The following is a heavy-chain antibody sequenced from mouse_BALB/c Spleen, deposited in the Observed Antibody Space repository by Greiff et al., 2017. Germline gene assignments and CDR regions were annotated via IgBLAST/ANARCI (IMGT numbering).Heavy chain of an antibody. CDR1: GFSLTSYG. D-gene: IGHD2-3*01. CDR3: ARSYDGYYGDYFDY. J-gene: IGHJ2*01. CDR2: IWAGGST. Sequence: VQLVESGPGLVAPSQSLSITCTVSGFSLTSYGVHWVRQPPGKGLEWLGVIWAGGSTNYNSALMSRLSISKDNSKSQVFLKMNSLQTDDTAMYYCARSYDGYYGDYFDYWGQGTTLTVSS. V-gene: IGHV2-9*02.